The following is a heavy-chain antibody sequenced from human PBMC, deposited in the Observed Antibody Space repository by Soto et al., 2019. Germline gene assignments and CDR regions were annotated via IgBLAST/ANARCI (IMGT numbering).Heavy chain of an antibody. V-gene: IGHV3-74*01. CDR1: GFSIRDYW. CDR3: ARDRSYAMEV. J-gene: IGHJ6*02. CDR2: INGDASST. Sequence: PGGSLRLSCEASGFSIRDYWMHWVRQAPGEGLVWVSCINGDASSTTYADSVKGRFTISRDDAKNTVYLQMTGLRAEDTAVYFCARDRSYAMEVWGQGTRVTVSS.